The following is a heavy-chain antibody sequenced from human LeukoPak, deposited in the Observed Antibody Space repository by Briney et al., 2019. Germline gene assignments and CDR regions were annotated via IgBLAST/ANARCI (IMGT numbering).Heavy chain of an antibody. CDR1: GRSISSYY. CDR2: IYYSGST. V-gene: IGHV4-59*01. Sequence: SETLSLTCTVSGRSISSYYWSWIRQPPGKGLEWIGYIYYSGSTNYNPSLKSRVTISVDTSKNQFSLKLSSVTAADTAVYYCAREDISYFDYWGQGTLVTVSS. J-gene: IGHJ4*02. CDR3: AREDISYFDY.